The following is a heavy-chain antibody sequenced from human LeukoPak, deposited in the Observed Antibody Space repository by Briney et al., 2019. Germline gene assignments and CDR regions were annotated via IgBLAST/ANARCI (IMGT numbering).Heavy chain of an antibody. CDR2: INTDVGVT. CDR3: ARDRGPRTGFMVREAYDY. CDR1: GFTFSEYW. V-gene: IGHV3-74*01. D-gene: IGHD3-10*01. J-gene: IGHJ4*02. Sequence: PGGCLRLSCAASGFTFSEYWIRWVRAAPGGGLVWVSRINTDVGVTNYADSVRGGFSFSRENAKNTLYLQMGSLIAEDTAGYYCARDRGPRTGFMVREAYDYWGQGTLVTVSS.